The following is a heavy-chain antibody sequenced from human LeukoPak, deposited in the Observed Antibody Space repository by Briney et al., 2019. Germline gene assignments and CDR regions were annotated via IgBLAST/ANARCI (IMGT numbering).Heavy chain of an antibody. J-gene: IGHJ4*02. V-gene: IGHV3-23*01. CDR3: ATLVGATGGTRYYFDY. CDR1: GFTFSSYA. D-gene: IGHD1-26*01. CDR2: ISGSGGST. Sequence: GGSPRLSCAASGFTFSSYAMSWVRQAPGKGLEWVSAISGSGGSTYYADSVKGRFTISRDNSKNTLYLQMNSLRAEDTAVYYCATLVGATGGTRYYFDYWGQGTLVTVSS.